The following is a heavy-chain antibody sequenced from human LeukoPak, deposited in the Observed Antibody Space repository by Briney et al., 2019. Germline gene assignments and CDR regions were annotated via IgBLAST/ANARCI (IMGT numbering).Heavy chain of an antibody. CDR3: AKDLISMVRGSPMDV. D-gene: IGHD3-10*01. V-gene: IGHV3-30*18. Sequence: GGSLRLSCAASGFTFSSYDMYWVRQAPGKGLEWVAVMSYDGSNKYYADSVKGRFTISRDNSKNMYLQMNSLRAEDTAVYYCAKDLISMVRGSPMDVWGQGTTVTVSS. CDR1: GFTFSSYD. CDR2: MSYDGSNK. J-gene: IGHJ6*02.